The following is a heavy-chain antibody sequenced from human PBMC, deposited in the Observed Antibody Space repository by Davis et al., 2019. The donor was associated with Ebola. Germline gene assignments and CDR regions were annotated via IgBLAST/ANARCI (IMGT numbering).Heavy chain of an antibody. D-gene: IGHD2-15*01. Sequence: SETLSLTCAVYGGSFSGYNWNWLRQPPGRGLEWIGEITHSGSTNFNPSLKSRVTISVDTSKNQFSLKLSSVTAADTAVYYCARHIERCSGGSCYLGEFDYWGQGTLVTVSS. J-gene: IGHJ4*02. V-gene: IGHV4-34*01. CDR3: ARHIERCSGGSCYLGEFDY. CDR1: GGSFSGYN. CDR2: ITHSGST.